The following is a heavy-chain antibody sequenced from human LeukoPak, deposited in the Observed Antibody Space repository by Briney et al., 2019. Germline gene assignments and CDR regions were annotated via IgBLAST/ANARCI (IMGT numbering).Heavy chain of an antibody. D-gene: IGHD2-2*01. V-gene: IGHV3-23*01. CDR3: SRYCSTSTCPAYYFGMDI. CDR1: GFTFTDFA. J-gene: IGHJ6*02. CDR2: IFGSGGTT. Sequence: GGALRLSCAASGFTFTDFAMSWARQAPGKGLEWLSVIFGSGGTTYYAESVKGRFTISRDNSRNTLYLQINSLRAEDTAVYYCSRYCSTSTCPAYYFGMDIWGQGTAVTVCS.